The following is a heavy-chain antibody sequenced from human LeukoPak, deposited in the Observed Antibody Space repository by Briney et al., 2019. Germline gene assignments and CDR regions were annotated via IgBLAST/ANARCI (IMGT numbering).Heavy chain of an antibody. D-gene: IGHD3-10*01. J-gene: IGHJ3*01. CDR2: ISGDGAST. CDR3: AKDSFVSGRPLHTFDV. Sequence: GGSLRLSCAASGFTFSIHAMTWVRPAPGKGLGWVSGISGDGASTHYAESVKGQFTSYRDNSQNTLFLQMNSLRVEDTAIYYCAKDSFVSGRPLHTFDVWGQGTMVTFSS. V-gene: IGHV3-23*01. CDR1: GFTFSIHA.